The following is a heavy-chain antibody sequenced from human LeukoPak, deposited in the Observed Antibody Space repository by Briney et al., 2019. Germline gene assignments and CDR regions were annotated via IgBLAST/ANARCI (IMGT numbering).Heavy chain of an antibody. CDR3: ARAVAAADSY. J-gene: IGHJ4*02. CDR1: GFTISTYW. D-gene: IGHD6-13*01. Sequence: GGSLRLSCTASGFTISTYWMSWVRQAPGKGLEWVANINQDGNKKYYVDSVKGRFTISRDNVKNSEYLQMNSLRAEDTAVYSCARAVAAADSYWGRGTLVTVSS. V-gene: IGHV3-7*04. CDR2: INQDGNKK.